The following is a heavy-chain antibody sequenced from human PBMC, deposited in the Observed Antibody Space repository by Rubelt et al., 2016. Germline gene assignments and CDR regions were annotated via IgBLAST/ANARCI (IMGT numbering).Heavy chain of an antibody. Sequence: PAGKGLEWIGYIYYSGSTNYNPSLKSRVTISVDTSKNQFSLKLSSVTAADTAVYYCARAQGGYGDYVWFDPWGQGTLVTVSS. J-gene: IGHJ5*02. CDR2: IYYSGST. D-gene: IGHD4-17*01. V-gene: IGHV4-59*13. CDR3: ARAQGGYGDYVWFDP.